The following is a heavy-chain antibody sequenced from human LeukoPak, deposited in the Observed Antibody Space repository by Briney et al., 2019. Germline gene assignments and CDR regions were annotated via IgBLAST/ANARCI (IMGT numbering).Heavy chain of an antibody. Sequence: SGTLSLTCTVSGGSISSSSYYWGWIRQPPGKGLEWIGSIYYSGSTYYNPSLKSRVTISVDTSKNQFSLKLSSVTAADTAVYYCAGPELNAFDIWGQGTMVTVSS. CDR1: GGSISSSSYY. D-gene: IGHD1-7*01. CDR2: IYYSGST. V-gene: IGHV4-39*07. CDR3: AGPELNAFDI. J-gene: IGHJ3*02.